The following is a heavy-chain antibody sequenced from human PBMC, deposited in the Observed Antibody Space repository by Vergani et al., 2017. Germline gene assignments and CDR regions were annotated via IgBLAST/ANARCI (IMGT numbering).Heavy chain of an antibody. Sequence: EMQLVESGGGLVQPGGSLRLSCAGSGFTFSSYWMHWVRQAPGKGLEWVSAISGSGGSTYYADSVKGRFTISRDNSKNTLYLQMNSLRAEDTAVYYCAKDLRAIVATILNYWGQGTLVTVSS. CDR3: AKDLRAIVATILNY. D-gene: IGHD5-12*01. V-gene: IGHV3-23*04. CDR2: ISGSGGST. CDR1: GFTFSSYW. J-gene: IGHJ4*02.